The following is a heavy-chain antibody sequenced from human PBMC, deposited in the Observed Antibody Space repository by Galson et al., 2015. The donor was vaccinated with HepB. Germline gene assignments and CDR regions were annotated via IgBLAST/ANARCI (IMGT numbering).Heavy chain of an antibody. V-gene: IGHV1-18*01. CDR1: GYTFTSYG. J-gene: IGHJ4*02. D-gene: IGHD2-2*03. Sequence: SCKASGYTFTSYGISWVRQAPGQGLEWMGWISAYNGNTNYAQKLQGRVTMTTDTSTSTAYMELRSLRSDDTAVYYCARDLRDGYCSSTSCYWGDYWGQGTLVTVSS. CDR2: ISAYNGNT. CDR3: ARDLRDGYCSSTSCYWGDY.